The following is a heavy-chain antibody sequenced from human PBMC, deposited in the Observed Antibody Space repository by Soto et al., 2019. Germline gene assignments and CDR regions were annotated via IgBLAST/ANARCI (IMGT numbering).Heavy chain of an antibody. CDR2: ISYDGSNK. Sequence: QVQLVESGGGVVQPGRSLRLSCAASGFTFSSYGMHGVRQAPGKGLEWVAVISYDGSNKYYADSVKGRFTISRDNSKNTLYLQMNSLRAEDTAVYYCAKDLRAAAGTKGIDYLGQGTLLTVS. J-gene: IGHJ4*02. CDR3: AKDLRAAAGTKGIDY. CDR1: GFTFSSYG. V-gene: IGHV3-30*18. D-gene: IGHD6-13*01.